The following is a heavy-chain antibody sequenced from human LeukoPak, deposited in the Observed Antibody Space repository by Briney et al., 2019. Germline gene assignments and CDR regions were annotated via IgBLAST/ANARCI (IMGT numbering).Heavy chain of an antibody. CDR2: INTNTGNP. J-gene: IGHJ4*02. D-gene: IGHD3-22*01. CDR3: AREYLIGVYDSSGYPDY. V-gene: IGHV7-4-1*02. CDR1: GYTFTSYA. Sequence: ASVKVSCKASGYTFTSYAMNWVRQAPGQGLEWMGWINTNTGNPTYAQGFTGRFVFSLDTSVSTAYLQISSLKAEDTAVYYCAREYLIGVYDSSGYPDYWGQGTLVTVSS.